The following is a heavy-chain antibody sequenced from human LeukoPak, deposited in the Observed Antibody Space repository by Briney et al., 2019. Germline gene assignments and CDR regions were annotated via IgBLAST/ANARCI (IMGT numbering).Heavy chain of an antibody. J-gene: IGHJ4*02. CDR2: IYYSGST. V-gene: IGHV4-39*01. Sequence: PSETLSLTCTVSGCSISSRRYYSGWIRQLPGKGLEWIGSIYYSGSTYYNPSLNSRVTISVDTSKNQFSLKLSSVPAADTAVYYCASQYGSGSYESYSFDYWGQGTLVTVSS. D-gene: IGHD3-10*01. CDR1: GCSISSRRYY. CDR3: ASQYGSGSYESYSFDY.